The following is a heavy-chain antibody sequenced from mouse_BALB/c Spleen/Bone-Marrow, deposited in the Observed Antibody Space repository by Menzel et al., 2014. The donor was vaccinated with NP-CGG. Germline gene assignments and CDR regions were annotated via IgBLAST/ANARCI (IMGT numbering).Heavy chain of an antibody. Sequence: EVHLVESGGGLVQPGGSLRLSCATSGFTFTDYYMSWVRQPPGKALEWLGFIRNKANGYTTEYSASVKGRFTISRGNSQSILYLQMNTLRAEDSATYYCARDDYYAMDYWGQGTSVTVSS. CDR3: ARDDYYAMDY. CDR1: GFTFTDYY. CDR2: IRNKANGYTT. J-gene: IGHJ4*01. V-gene: IGHV7-3*02.